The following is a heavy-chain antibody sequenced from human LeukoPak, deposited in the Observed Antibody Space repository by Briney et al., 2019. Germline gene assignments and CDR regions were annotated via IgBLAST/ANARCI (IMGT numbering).Heavy chain of an antibody. Sequence: GGSLRLSCAASGFTFSSYGMHWVRQAPGKGLEWVAVISYDGSNKYYADSVKGRFTISRDNSKNTLYLQMNSLRAEDTAVYYCAKSITPGAFDIWGQGTMVTVSS. CDR3: AKSITPGAFDI. CDR2: ISYDGSNK. V-gene: IGHV3-30*18. CDR1: GFTFSSYG. D-gene: IGHD3-10*01. J-gene: IGHJ3*02.